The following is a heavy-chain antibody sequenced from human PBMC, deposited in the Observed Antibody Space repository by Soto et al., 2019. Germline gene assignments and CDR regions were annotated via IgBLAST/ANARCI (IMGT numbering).Heavy chain of an antibody. J-gene: IGHJ3*02. D-gene: IGHD3-22*01. CDR1: GYTFTSYD. CDR3: ATARYDSSGHRAFDI. V-gene: IGHV1-8*01. Sequence: GASVKVSCKASGYTFTSYDINWVRQATGQGLEWMGWMNPNSGNTGYAQKFQGRVTMTRNTSIGTAYMELSSLRSEDTAVYYCATARYDSSGHRAFDIWGQGTMVTVSS. CDR2: MNPNSGNT.